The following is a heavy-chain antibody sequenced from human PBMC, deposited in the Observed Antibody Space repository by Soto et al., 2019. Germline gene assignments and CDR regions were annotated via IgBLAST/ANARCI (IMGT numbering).Heavy chain of an antibody. V-gene: IGHV3-30-3*01. CDR1: GFTFSSYA. CDR2: ISYDGSNK. CDR3: ASLEMATISSDYFDY. D-gene: IGHD5-12*01. J-gene: IGHJ4*02. Sequence: QVQLVESGGGVVQPGRSLRLSCAASGFTFSSYAMHWVRQAPGKGLEWVAVISYDGSNKYYADSVKGRFTISRDNSKNTLYLQMNSLRAEDTAVYYCASLEMATISSDYFDYWGQGTLVTVSS.